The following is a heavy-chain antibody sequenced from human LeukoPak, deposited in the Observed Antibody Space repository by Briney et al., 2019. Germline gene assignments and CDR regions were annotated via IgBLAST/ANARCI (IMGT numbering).Heavy chain of an antibody. CDR2: MNPNSGNT. J-gene: IGHJ5*02. CDR1: GYTFTSYD. Sequence: ASVKVSCKASGYTFTSYDINWVRQATGQGLEWMGWMNPNSGNTGYAQKLQGRVTMTTDTSTSTAYMELRSLRSDDTAVYYCARRSIFGVALVLGPWGQGTLVTVSS. CDR3: ARRSIFGVALVLGP. V-gene: IGHV1-8*01. D-gene: IGHD3-3*01.